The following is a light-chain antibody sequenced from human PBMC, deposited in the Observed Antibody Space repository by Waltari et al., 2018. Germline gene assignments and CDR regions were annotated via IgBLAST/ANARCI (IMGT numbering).Light chain of an antibody. CDR3: QHYERLPAT. V-gene: IGKV3-20*01. Sequence: EIVLMQSPGTLSLSPGARATLSCRASQSVSSALAWYQQKPGQAPRLLIYGASNRATGIPDRFSGSGSGTDFSLTISRLDPEDVAVYYCQHYERLPATFGQGTKVEIK. CDR2: GAS. CDR1: QSVSSA. J-gene: IGKJ1*01.